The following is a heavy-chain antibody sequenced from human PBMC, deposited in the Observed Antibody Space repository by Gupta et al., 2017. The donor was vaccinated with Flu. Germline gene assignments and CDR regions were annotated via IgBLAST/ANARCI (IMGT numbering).Heavy chain of an antibody. D-gene: IGHD2-2*01. CDR1: GFTFSSYG. CDR2: IWYDGSNK. CDR3: AREAVVPAATNYYYYGMDV. Sequence: QVQLVESGGGVVQPGRSLRLSCAASGFTFSSYGMHWVRQAPGKGLEWVAVIWYDGSNKYYADSVKGRFTISRDNSKNTLYLQMNSLRAEDTAVYYCAREAVVPAATNYYYYGMDVWGQGTTVTVSS. V-gene: IGHV3-33*01. J-gene: IGHJ6*02.